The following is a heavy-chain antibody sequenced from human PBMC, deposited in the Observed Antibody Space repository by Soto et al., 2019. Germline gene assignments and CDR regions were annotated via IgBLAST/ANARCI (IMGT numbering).Heavy chain of an antibody. J-gene: IGHJ4*02. V-gene: IGHV1-24*01. CDR3: ATADGLTGYYETLYYFDY. CDR2: FDPEDGET. CDR1: GYTFTNYD. D-gene: IGHD3-9*01. Sequence: ASVKVSCKASGYTFTNYDINWVRQAPGKGLEWMGGFDPEDGETIYAQKFQGRVTMTEDTSTDTAYMELSSLRSEDTAVYYCATADGLTGYYETLYYFDYWGQGTLVTVSS.